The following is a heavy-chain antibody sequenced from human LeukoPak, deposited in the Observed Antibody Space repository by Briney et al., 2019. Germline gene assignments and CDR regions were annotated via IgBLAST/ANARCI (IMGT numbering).Heavy chain of an antibody. D-gene: IGHD2-2*01. CDR3: ARDRHGAQDIVVVPAARTSNWFDP. Sequence: PSETLSLTCTVSGGSISSSSYYWGWIRQPPGKGLEWIGSIYYSGSTYYNPSLKSRVTISVDTSKNQFSLKLSSVTAADTAVYYSARDRHGAQDIVVVPAARTSNWFDPWGQGTLVTVSS. CDR1: GGSISSSSYY. CDR2: IYYSGST. V-gene: IGHV4-39*07. J-gene: IGHJ5*02.